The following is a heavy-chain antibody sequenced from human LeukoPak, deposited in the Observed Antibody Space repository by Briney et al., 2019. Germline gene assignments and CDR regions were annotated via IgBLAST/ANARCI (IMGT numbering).Heavy chain of an antibody. D-gene: IGHD2-2*01. V-gene: IGHV4-34*01. CDR2: INHSGST. CDR1: GGSFSGYY. J-gene: IGHJ4*02. CDR3: ARSLGYCSSTSCYGWFDY. Sequence: SETLSLTCAVYGGSFSGYYWGWIRQPPGKGLEWIGEINHSGSTNYNPSLKSRVTISVDTSKNQFSLKLSSVTAADTAVYYCARSLGYCSSTSCYGWFDYWGQGTLVTVSS.